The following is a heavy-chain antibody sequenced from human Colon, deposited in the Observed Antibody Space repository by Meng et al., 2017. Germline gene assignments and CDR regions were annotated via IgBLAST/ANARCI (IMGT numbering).Heavy chain of an antibody. CDR2: ISVNGRST. CDR3: AKQRGVTTVRGIDD. Sequence: GESLKISCAASGFSFGNYAMSWVRQAPGTGLEWISSISVNGRSTYYADSVKGRFTISRDISDKTVYLEMNSLRAGDTAIYYCAKQRGVTTVRGIDDWGQGVLVTVSS. V-gene: IGHV3-23*01. J-gene: IGHJ4*01. D-gene: IGHD3-10*01. CDR1: GFSFGNYA.